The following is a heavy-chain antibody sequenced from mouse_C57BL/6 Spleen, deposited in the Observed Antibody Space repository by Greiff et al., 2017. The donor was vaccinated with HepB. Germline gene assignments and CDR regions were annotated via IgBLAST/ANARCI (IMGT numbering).Heavy chain of an antibody. D-gene: IGHD2-4*01. Sequence: VKLMESGPGLVAPSQSLSITCTVSGFSLTSYGVSWVRQPPGKGLEWLGVIWGDGSTNYHSALISRLSISKENSKSQVFLKLNSLQTDDTATYYCAKPFYYDYDGGFAYWGQGTLVTVSA. J-gene: IGHJ3*01. CDR1: GFSLTSYG. CDR3: AKPFYYDYDGGFAY. V-gene: IGHV2-3*01. CDR2: IWGDGST.